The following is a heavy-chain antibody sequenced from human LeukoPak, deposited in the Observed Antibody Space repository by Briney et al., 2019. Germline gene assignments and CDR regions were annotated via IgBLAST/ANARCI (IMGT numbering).Heavy chain of an antibody. J-gene: IGHJ5*02. V-gene: IGHV3-30*02. CDR2: IQYDGSNK. CDR3: ANVVRGAFNWFDP. Sequence: PGGSLRLSCAASGFTFSSYGMHWVRQAPGKGLEWVAFIQYDGSNKYYADSVKGRFTISRDNSKNTLYLQMNSLRAEDTAVYYCANVVRGAFNWFDPWGQGTLVTVSS. CDR1: GFTFSSYG. D-gene: IGHD3-10*01.